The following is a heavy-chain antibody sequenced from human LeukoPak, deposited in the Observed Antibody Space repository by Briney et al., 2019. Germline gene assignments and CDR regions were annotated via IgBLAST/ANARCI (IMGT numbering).Heavy chain of an antibody. CDR3: ARGLLINPNWFDP. Sequence: SETLSLTCTVSGGSIRSYYWSWIRQPPGKGLEWIGYIYYSGSTNYNPSLKSRVTMSVDTSKSQFSLKLSSVTAADTAVYYCARGLLINPNWFDPWGQGTLVTVSS. CDR1: GGSIRSYY. CDR2: IYYSGST. D-gene: IGHD3-10*01. J-gene: IGHJ5*02. V-gene: IGHV4-59*08.